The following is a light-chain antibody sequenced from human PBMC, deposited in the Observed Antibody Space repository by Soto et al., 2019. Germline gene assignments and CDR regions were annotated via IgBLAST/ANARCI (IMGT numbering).Light chain of an antibody. CDR1: QSVSSY. CDR2: DAS. Sequence: EIVFTPSPATPSFSPGERATLPCRASQSVSSYLAWYQQKPGQAPRLLIYDASNRATGIPARFSGSGSGTDFTLTISSLEPEDFAIYYCQQRNYWQVTFGQGTRLEIK. J-gene: IGKJ5*01. V-gene: IGKV3-11*01. CDR3: QQRNYWQVT.